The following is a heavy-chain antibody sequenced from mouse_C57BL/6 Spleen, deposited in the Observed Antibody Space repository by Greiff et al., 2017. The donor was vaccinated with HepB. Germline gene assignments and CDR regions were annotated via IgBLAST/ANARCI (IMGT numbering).Heavy chain of an antibody. D-gene: IGHD2-4*01. CDR3: ARRFIYYDYSDSSWYFDV. CDR2: IYPRDGST. V-gene: IGHV1-85*01. Sequence: QVQLQQSGPELVKPGASVKLSCKASGYTFTSYDINWVKQRPGQGLEWIGWIYPRDGSTKYNEKFKGKATLTVDTSSSTAYMELHSLTSEDSAVYFCARRFIYYDYSDSSWYFDVWGTGTTVTVSS. CDR1: GYTFTSYD. J-gene: IGHJ1*03.